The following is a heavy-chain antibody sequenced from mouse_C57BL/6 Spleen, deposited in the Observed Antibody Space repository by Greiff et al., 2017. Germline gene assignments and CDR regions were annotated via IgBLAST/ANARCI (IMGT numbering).Heavy chain of an antibody. J-gene: IGHJ4*01. Sequence: EVQLMESGGDLVKPGGSLKLSCAASGFTFSSYGMSWVRQTPGKRLEWVATISSGGSYTYYPDSVKGRFTISRDNDKNTLYLHMSSLKSEDAAMDYCERQECDEGYYAMDYWGQGTSVTVSS. D-gene: IGHD6-1*01. CDR3: ERQECDEGYYAMDY. CDR2: ISSGGSYT. V-gene: IGHV5-6*01. CDR1: GFTFSSYG.